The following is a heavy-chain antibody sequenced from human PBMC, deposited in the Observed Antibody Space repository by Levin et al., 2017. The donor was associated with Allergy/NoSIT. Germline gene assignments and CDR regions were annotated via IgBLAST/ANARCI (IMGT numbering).Heavy chain of an antibody. Sequence: GESLKISCKASGYTFTSYDINWVRQATGQGLEWMGWMYPNSGNTGSAQKFQGRVTMTRNTSISTAYMELGSLRSDDTAVYYCARRTGTPNNFDYWGQGTLVTVSS. CDR2: MYPNSGNT. V-gene: IGHV1-8*01. CDR1: GYTFTSYD. D-gene: IGHD1-7*01. J-gene: IGHJ4*02. CDR3: ARRTGTPNNFDY.